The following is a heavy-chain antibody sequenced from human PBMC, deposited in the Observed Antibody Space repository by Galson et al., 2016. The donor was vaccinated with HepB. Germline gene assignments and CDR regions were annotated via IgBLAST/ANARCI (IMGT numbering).Heavy chain of an antibody. Sequence: SLRLSCAVSGFTSSRHAVSWVRQAPGRGLEWVSTFDGRGGGPYYADSVQGRFSISRDSSRNTVNLQMNSLRVDDTAIYSCVKYTVVTLDGPAPADWGQGTLVTVSA. D-gene: IGHD4-23*01. CDR2: FDGRGGGP. J-gene: IGHJ4*02. CDR1: GFTSSRHA. V-gene: IGHV3-23*01. CDR3: VKYTVVTLDGPAPAD.